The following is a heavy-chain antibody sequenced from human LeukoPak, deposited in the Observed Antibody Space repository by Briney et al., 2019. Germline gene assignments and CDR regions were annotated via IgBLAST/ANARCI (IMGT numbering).Heavy chain of an antibody. CDR1: GFTFNTYW. Sequence: GGSLRLSCAASGFTFNTYWMHWVRQAPGKGLVWVSRINGDGSSTTYADSVKGRFTISRDNAKNSLYLQMNSLRAEDTALYYCAKDEKDYYDSSGLTNYFDYWGQGTLVTVSS. J-gene: IGHJ4*02. V-gene: IGHV3-74*03. CDR2: INGDGSST. D-gene: IGHD3-22*01. CDR3: AKDEKDYYDSSGLTNYFDY.